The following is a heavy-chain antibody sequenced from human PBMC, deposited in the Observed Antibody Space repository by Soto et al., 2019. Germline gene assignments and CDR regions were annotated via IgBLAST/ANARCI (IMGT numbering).Heavy chain of an antibody. CDR2: INHSGST. V-gene: IGHV4-34*01. CDR1: GGSFSGYY. J-gene: IGHJ5*02. Sequence: QVQLQQWGAGLLKPSETLSLTCAVYGGSFSGYYWSWIRQPPGKGLEWIGEINHSGSTNYNPSLKSRVTISVDTSKNQFSLKLSSVTAADTAVYYCARRGWVVPAANRWFWFDPWGQGTLVTVSS. CDR3: ARRGWVVPAANRWFWFDP. D-gene: IGHD2-2*01.